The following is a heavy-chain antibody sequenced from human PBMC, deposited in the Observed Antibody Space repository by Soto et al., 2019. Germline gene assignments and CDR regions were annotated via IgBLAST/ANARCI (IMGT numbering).Heavy chain of an antibody. Sequence: GGSLRLSCAASGFTFSSYGMHWVCQAPGKGLEWVAVISYDGSNKYYADSVKGRFTISRDNSKNTLYLQMNSLRAEDTAVYYCAKEARDPYYYYYYMDVWGKGTTVTVSS. J-gene: IGHJ6*03. CDR1: GFTFSSYG. V-gene: IGHV3-30*18. CDR2: ISYDGSNK. CDR3: AKEARDPYYYYYYMDV.